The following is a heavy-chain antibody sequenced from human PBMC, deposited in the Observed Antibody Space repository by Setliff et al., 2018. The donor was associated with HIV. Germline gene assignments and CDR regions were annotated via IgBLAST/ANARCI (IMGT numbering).Heavy chain of an antibody. V-gene: IGHV3-15*07. Sequence: GGSLRLSCAASGFSFSNAWMDWVRQAPGKGLEWVGRSYSKTDGGTIDYAAPVKGRFTISRDDSKNTVYLQVNSLKTEDTAVYYCTTGNARPDWGQGTLVTVSS. CDR3: TTGNARPD. J-gene: IGHJ4*02. CDR1: GFSFSNAW. CDR2: SYSKTDGGTI.